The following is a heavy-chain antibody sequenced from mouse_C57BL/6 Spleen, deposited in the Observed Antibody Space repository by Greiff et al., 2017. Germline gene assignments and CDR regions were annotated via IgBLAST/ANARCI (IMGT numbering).Heavy chain of an antibody. CDR3: ARSDYYGSRSWFAY. J-gene: IGHJ3*01. CDR2: INYDGSST. D-gene: IGHD1-1*01. Sequence: EVQLVESEGGLVQPGRSMKLSCTASGFTFSDYYMAWVRQVPEKGLEWVANINYDGSSTYYLDSLKSRFIISRDNAKNILYLQMSSLKSEDTATYYCARSDYYGSRSWFAYWGQGTLVTVSA. V-gene: IGHV5-16*01. CDR1: GFTFSDYY.